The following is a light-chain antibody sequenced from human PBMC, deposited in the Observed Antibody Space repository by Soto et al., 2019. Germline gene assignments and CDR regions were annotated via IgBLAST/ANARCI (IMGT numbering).Light chain of an antibody. CDR3: LQDINYPWT. CDR2: GAS. V-gene: IGKV1-6*01. Sequence: AIQMTQSPSSLSASVGDRVTISCRASQGIGNALGWYQQKPWKPPKVLIYGASNLQRGVPPRFSGSGSGTDFTLAISSLQPEDAATYYCLQDINYPWTFGQGTKVEIK. CDR1: QGIGNA. J-gene: IGKJ1*01.